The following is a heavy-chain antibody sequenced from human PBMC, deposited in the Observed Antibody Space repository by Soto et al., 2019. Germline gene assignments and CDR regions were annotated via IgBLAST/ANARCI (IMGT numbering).Heavy chain of an antibody. V-gene: IGHV5-51*01. CDR3: AIRGASQWLKF. CDR2: IYPGDSDT. Sequence: GESLKISCKASGYTFTNYWVGWVRQMPGKGLEWMGIIYPGDSDTRYSPSFQGQVTISADKSISTAYLQWSSLKASDTAIYYCAIRGASQWLKFWRQGTLVTVSS. J-gene: IGHJ4*02. D-gene: IGHD6-19*01. CDR1: GYTFTNYW.